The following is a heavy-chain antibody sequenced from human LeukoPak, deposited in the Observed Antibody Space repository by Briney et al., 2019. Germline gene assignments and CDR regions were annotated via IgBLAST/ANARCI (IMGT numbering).Heavy chain of an antibody. V-gene: IGHV3-30*04. Sequence: PGGTLRLSCAASGFTFSSYAMHWVRQAPGKGLEWVAVISYDGSNKYYADSVKGRFTISRDNSKNTLYLQMSSLRAEDTAVYYCARGGVDYYGSGTYYLMYYFDYWGQGALVTVSS. D-gene: IGHD3-10*01. CDR1: GFTFSSYA. CDR3: ARGGVDYYGSGTYYLMYYFDY. J-gene: IGHJ4*02. CDR2: ISYDGSNK.